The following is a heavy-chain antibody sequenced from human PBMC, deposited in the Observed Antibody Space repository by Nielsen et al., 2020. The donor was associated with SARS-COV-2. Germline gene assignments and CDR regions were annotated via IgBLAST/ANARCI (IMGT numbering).Heavy chain of an antibody. J-gene: IGHJ4*02. D-gene: IGHD5-24*01. Sequence: WVRQAPGQGLEWMGIINPSGGSTSYAQKFQGRVTMTRDMSTSTVYMELSSLRSEDTAVYYCARDQISRDGYIPNSYYFDYWGQGTLVTVSS. CDR2: INPSGGST. CDR3: ARDQISRDGYIPNSYYFDY. V-gene: IGHV1-46*01.